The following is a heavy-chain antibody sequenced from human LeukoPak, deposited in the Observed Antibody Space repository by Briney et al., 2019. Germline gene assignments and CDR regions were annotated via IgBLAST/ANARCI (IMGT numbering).Heavy chain of an antibody. CDR2: ITSNGDKT. CDR3: ARGGATTLFDY. Sequence: GGSLRLSCAAFGFTFSSYAMHWVRQAPGKGLEYVSAITSNGDKTYYGNSVKGRFTISRDNSKNTLYLQMGSLSIEDVAVYYCARGGATTLFDYWGQGTLVTVSS. V-gene: IGHV3-64*01. CDR1: GFTFSSYA. J-gene: IGHJ4*02. D-gene: IGHD1-26*01.